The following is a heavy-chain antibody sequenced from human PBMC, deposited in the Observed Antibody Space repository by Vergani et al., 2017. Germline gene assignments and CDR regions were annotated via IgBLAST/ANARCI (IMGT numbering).Heavy chain of an antibody. CDR2: ISWNSGSI. J-gene: IGHJ6*03. CDR3: ARAVDSGTYYYYYYMDV. D-gene: IGHD1-14*01. Sequence: EVQLVESGGGLVQPGRSLRLSCAASGFTFDDYAMHWVRQAPGKGLEWVSGISWNSGSIGYADSVKGRFTISRDNAKNSLYLQMNSLRAEDTAVYYCARAVDSGTYYYYYYMDVWGKGTTVTVSS. CDR1: GFTFDDYA. V-gene: IGHV3-9*01.